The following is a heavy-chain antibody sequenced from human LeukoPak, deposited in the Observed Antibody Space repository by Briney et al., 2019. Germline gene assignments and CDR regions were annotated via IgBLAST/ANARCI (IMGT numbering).Heavy chain of an antibody. V-gene: IGHV3-53*04. D-gene: IGHD3-3*01. CDR1: GFTVSSNY. Sequence: GGSLRLSCAASGFTVSSNYMSWVRQAPGKGLEWVSVIYSGGSTYYADSVKGRFTISRHNSKNTLYLQMNSLRAEDTAVYYCARGSVSVFGVVTPVDYWGQGTLVTVSS. CDR3: ARGSVSVFGVVTPVDY. CDR2: IYSGGST. J-gene: IGHJ4*02.